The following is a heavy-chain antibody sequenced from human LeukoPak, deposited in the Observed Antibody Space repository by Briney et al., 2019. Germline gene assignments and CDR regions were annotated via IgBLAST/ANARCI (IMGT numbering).Heavy chain of an antibody. CDR3: ARHGASGSYPFDY. D-gene: IGHD1-26*01. CDR2: IDPSDSYT. CDR1: GYSFTSYW. V-gene: IGHV5-10-1*01. Sequence: GEPLKISCKGSGYSFTSYWISWVRQMPGKGLEWMGRIDPSDSYTNYSPSFQGHVTISADKSISTAYLQWSSLKASDTAMYYCARHGASGSYPFDYWGQGTLVTVSS. J-gene: IGHJ4*02.